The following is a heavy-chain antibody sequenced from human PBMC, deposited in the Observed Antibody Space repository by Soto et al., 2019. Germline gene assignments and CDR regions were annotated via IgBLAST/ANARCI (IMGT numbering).Heavy chain of an antibody. J-gene: IGHJ4*02. CDR1: GGSVSSGSYY. V-gene: IGHV4-30-4*08. CDR3: ARARLYYGDYHYFDY. CDR2: IYYSGST. D-gene: IGHD4-17*01. Sequence: SETLSLPCTVSGGSVSSGSYYWSWIRQPPGKGLEWIGYIYYSGSTYYNPSLKSRVTISVDTSKNQFSLKLSSVTAADTAVYYCARARLYYGDYHYFDYWGQGTLVTVSS.